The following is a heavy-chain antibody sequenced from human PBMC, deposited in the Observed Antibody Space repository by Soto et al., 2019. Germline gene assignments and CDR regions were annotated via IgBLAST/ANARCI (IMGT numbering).Heavy chain of an antibody. CDR2: INPNSGGT. V-gene: IGHV1-2*04. D-gene: IGHD6-13*01. J-gene: IGHJ6*02. CDR3: ARDGQLSSWYPSYYYGMDV. CDR1: GYTFTGYY. Sequence: QVQLVQSGAEVKKPGASVKVSCKASGYTFTGYYMHWVRQAPGQGLEWMGWINPNSGGTNYAQKFQGWVTMTRDTXXRXASXELSRLRSDDTAVYYCARDGQLSSWYPSYYYGMDVWGQGTTVTVSS.